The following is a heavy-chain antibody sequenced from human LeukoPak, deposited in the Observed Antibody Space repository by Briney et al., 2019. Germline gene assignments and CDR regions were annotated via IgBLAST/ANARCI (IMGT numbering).Heavy chain of an antibody. Sequence: SETLSLTCTVSGGSISSGSYYWSWIRQPAGKGLEWIGRIYTSGSTNYNPSLKSRVTISVDTSKNQFSLKLSSVTAADTAVYCCARGKYSSGWYLDYWGQGTLVTVSS. CDR1: GGSISSGSYY. V-gene: IGHV4-61*02. J-gene: IGHJ4*02. CDR2: IYTSGST. CDR3: ARGKYSSGWYLDY. D-gene: IGHD6-19*01.